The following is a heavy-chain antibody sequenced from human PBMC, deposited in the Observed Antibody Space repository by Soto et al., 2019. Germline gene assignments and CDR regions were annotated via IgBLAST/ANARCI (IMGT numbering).Heavy chain of an antibody. CDR2: IFYSGTT. Sequence: SETLSLTCTVSGDSISSADYYWSWIRQTPGKGLEWIGHIFYSGTTYYNPSLKSRLTISVDTSKNHFSLRLTSVTAADTAVYYCARELWVEPELYYYGLDVWCQGTTVTVSS. J-gene: IGHJ6*02. CDR3: ARELWVEPELYYYGLDV. D-gene: IGHD1-1*01. V-gene: IGHV4-30-4*01. CDR1: GDSISSADYY.